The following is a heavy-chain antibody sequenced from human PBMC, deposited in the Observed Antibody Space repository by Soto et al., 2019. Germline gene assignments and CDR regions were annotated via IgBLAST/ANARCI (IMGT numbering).Heavy chain of an antibody. Sequence: QITLKESGPTVVKPTQTLTLTCSLSGFSLNTGGVGVGWIRQPPVKALEWLAVIYWDDDKSWNPSLRDRLTINRDASDYQVVLTVTNMDPVDTGTYYCARRRGGFGGGWTTPYFDYWGQGTLVTVSS. V-gene: IGHV2-5*02. D-gene: IGHD6-19*01. CDR3: ARRRGGFGGGWTTPYFDY. CDR2: IYWDDDK. J-gene: IGHJ4*02. CDR1: GFSLNTGGVG.